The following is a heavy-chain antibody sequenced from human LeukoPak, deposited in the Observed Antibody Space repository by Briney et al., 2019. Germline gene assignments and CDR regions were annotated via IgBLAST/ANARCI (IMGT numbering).Heavy chain of an antibody. Sequence: PGGSLRLSCAASGFTFSSYGMHWVRQAPGKGLEWVAVIWYDGSNKYYADSVKGRFTISRDNAKNSLYLQMNSLKVEDTAIYYCARDNWVDCWGQGTLVTVSS. CDR3: ARDNWVDC. CDR1: GFTFSSYG. J-gene: IGHJ5*01. CDR2: IWYDGSNK. V-gene: IGHV3-33*01.